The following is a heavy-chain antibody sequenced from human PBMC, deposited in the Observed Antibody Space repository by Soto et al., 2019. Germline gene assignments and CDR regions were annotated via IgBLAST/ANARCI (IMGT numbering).Heavy chain of an antibody. CDR3: AREGYDVQGGDYGMDV. J-gene: IGHJ6*02. D-gene: IGHD5-12*01. CDR2: ISSSSSYI. Sequence: MLGGSLRLSCAASGFTFSSYSMNWVRQAPGKGLEWVSSISSSSSYIYYADSVKGRFTISRDNAKNSLYLQMNSLRAEDTAVYYCAREGYDVQGGDYGMDVWGQGTTVTVSS. CDR1: GFTFSSYS. V-gene: IGHV3-21*01.